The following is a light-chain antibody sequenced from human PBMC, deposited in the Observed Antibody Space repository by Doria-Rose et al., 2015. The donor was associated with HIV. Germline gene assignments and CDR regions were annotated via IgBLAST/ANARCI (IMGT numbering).Light chain of an antibody. V-gene: IGKV4-1*01. Sequence: DIRVTQSPESLGMSLGERATLNCKSNQSLLYTSKNYLAWYQQKLGQPPILLIYWASTRQSGVPARFSGSGSGTDFTLTISSLEAEDVAVYYCQQYYDTPSFGPGTTVDIK. CDR1: QSLLYTSKNY. CDR2: WAS. CDR3: QQYYDTPS. J-gene: IGKJ3*01.